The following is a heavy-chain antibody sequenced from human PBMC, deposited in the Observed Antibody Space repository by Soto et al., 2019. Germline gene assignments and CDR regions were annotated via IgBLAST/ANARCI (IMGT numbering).Heavy chain of an antibody. Sequence: EVQLVESGGGLVQPGGSLRLSCAASGFTVSSNYMSWVRQAPGKGLEWVSVIYSGGSTYYADSVKGRFTISRDNSKNTLYLQMNSLGAEDKAVYYCASTLYGSGSYYTSSPPLYWGQGTLVTVSS. J-gene: IGHJ4*02. CDR3: ASTLYGSGSYYTSSPPLY. D-gene: IGHD3-10*01. V-gene: IGHV3-66*01. CDR2: IYSGGST. CDR1: GFTVSSNY.